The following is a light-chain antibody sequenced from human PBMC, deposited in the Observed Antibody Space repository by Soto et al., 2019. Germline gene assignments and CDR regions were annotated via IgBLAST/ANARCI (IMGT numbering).Light chain of an antibody. Sequence: LTQSPASLSLSPGERATLSCRASQTVGISLAWYQHKPGQPPRLLISDASKRATGIPARFGGSGSGTDFTLTISSLEPEDFAVYYCQQRTNWLFTFGPGTKVDIK. V-gene: IGKV3-11*01. CDR2: DAS. CDR1: QTVGIS. J-gene: IGKJ3*01. CDR3: QQRTNWLFT.